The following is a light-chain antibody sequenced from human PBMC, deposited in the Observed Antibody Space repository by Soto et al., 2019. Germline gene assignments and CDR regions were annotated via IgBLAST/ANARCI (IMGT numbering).Light chain of an antibody. Sequence: EIVMTQSPATLSVSPGERATLSFRTSHSVNSHVAWYQQKPGQAPRLLMFGASTRATGMPARFSGSGSGTEFTLTICSLQSEDFAVYYCQQYNNWPPEITFGQGTRLEIK. J-gene: IGKJ5*01. V-gene: IGKV3D-15*01. CDR2: GAS. CDR1: HSVNSH. CDR3: QQYNNWPPEIT.